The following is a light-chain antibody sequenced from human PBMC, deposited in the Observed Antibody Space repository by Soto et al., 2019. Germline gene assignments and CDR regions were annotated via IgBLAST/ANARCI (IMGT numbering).Light chain of an antibody. V-gene: IGKV3-20*01. J-gene: IGKJ3*01. CDR3: QQHDSYPSSLT. CDR1: QSVSGSS. CDR2: GAS. Sequence: EIVLTQSPGTLSLSPGERATLSCRASQSVSGSSLAWYQQQPGQAPRLLIYGASSNATGIPDRFRGRGSGTDFPLTINRHEPEAFAFYNCQQHDSYPSSLTFGPGTKVDIK.